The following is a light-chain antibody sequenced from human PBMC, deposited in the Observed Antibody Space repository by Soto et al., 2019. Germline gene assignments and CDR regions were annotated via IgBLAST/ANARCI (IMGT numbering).Light chain of an antibody. J-gene: IGLJ1*01. CDR2: QVT. CDR1: SSDIGGYYY. Sequence: QSVLTQPDSVSGSPGQSITISCTGTSSDIGGYYYVSWYQHHPGKAPKLLIYQVTNRPSRVSNRFSGSKSGNTASLTISGLQADDEADYYCTSYSISYFFSVFGTGLKVT. V-gene: IGLV2-14*01. CDR3: TSYSISYFFSV.